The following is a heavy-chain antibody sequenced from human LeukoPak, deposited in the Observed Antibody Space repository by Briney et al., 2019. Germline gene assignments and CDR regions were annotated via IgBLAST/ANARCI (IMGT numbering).Heavy chain of an antibody. J-gene: IGHJ4*02. D-gene: IGHD3-22*01. CDR3: ARDPTAYYDSSGYYLNTIDY. Sequence: GGSLRLSCAASGFTFSSYAMSWVRQAPGKGLEWVAVIWYDGSKKYYAESVKGRFTISRDNSKNTLYLQMNSLRAEDTAVYYCARDPTAYYDSSGYYLNTIDYWGQGTLVTVSS. V-gene: IGHV3-33*08. CDR1: GFTFSSYA. CDR2: IWYDGSKK.